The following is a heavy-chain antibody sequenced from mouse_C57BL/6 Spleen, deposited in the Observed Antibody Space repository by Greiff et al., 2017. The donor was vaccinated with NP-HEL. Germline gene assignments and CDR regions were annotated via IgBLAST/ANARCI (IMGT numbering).Heavy chain of an antibody. V-gene: IGHV1-26*01. CDR2: INPNNGGT. CDR1: GYTFTDYY. D-gene: IGHD3-2*02. J-gene: IGHJ2*01. CDR3: ASSRLRSLFDY. Sequence: EVQLQQSGPELVKPGASVKISCKASGYTFTDYYMNWVKQSPGKSLEWIGDINPNNGGTSYNQKFKGKATLTVDKSSSTAYMELRSLTSEDYAVYYCASSRLRSLFDYWGQGTTLTVSS.